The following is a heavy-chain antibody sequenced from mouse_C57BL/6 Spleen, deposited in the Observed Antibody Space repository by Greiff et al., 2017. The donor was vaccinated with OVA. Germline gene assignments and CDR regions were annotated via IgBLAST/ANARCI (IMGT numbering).Heavy chain of an antibody. CDR1: GYTFTSYW. V-gene: IGHV1-55*01. CDR3: ARANWDLAWFAY. Sequence: QVQLQQPGAELVKPGASVKMSCKASGYTFTSYWITWVKQRPGQGLEWIGDIYPGSGSTNYNEKFKSKATLTVDTSSSTAYMQLSSLTSEDSAVYYCARANWDLAWFAYWGQGTLVTVSA. J-gene: IGHJ3*01. D-gene: IGHD4-1*01. CDR2: IYPGSGST.